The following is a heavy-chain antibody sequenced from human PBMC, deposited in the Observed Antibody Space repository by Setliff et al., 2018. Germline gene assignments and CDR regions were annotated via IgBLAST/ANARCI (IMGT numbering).Heavy chain of an antibody. V-gene: IGHV4-4*07. Sequence: SETLSLTCTVSGGSISTYSWSWIRQAAGKGLEWIGRMHGSGSTNYSPSLKGRVTMSGDTSKNQFSLKLSSVTAADTAVYYCARDWLIRNSGSYYWQVDYWGQGTLVTVSS. J-gene: IGHJ4*02. CDR2: MHGSGST. CDR3: ARDWLIRNSGSYYWQVDY. D-gene: IGHD1-26*01. CDR1: GGSISTYS.